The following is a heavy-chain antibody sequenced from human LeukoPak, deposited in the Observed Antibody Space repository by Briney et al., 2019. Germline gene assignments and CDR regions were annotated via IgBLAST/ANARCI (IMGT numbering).Heavy chain of an antibody. CDR3: ASEGIAVAGTRAFDI. V-gene: IGHV4-34*01. CDR1: GGSFSGYY. J-gene: IGHJ3*02. D-gene: IGHD6-19*01. CDR2: INHSGST. Sequence: SETLSLTCAVYGGSFSGYYWSWTRQPPGKGLEWIGEINHSGSTNYNPSLKSRVTISVDTSKNQFSLKLSSVTAADTAVYYCASEGIAVAGTRAFDIWGQGTMVTVSS.